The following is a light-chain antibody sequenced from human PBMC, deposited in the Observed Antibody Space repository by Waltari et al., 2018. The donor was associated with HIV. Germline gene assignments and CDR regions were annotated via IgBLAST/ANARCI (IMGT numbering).Light chain of an antibody. CDR2: AAS. V-gene: IGKV1-39*01. Sequence: DIQMTQSPSPLSASVGDRVTIPCRASQSISSYLNWYQQKPGKAPELLIYAASSLQSGVPSRFSGSGSGTDFTLTISSLQPEDFTTYYCQQSYSTPYTFGQGTKLEIK. J-gene: IGKJ2*01. CDR3: QQSYSTPYT. CDR1: QSISSY.